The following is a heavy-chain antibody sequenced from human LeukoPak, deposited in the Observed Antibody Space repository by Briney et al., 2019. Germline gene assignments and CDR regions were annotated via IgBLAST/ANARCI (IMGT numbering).Heavy chain of an antibody. V-gene: IGHV7-4-1*02. CDR3: ARRGYPPFYYYTDV. J-gene: IGHJ6*03. CDR1: GYTFTSYD. D-gene: IGHD6-13*01. Sequence: ASVKVSCKASGYTFTSYDINWVRQAPGQGLEWMGWINTNTGNPTYAQGFTGRFVFSLDTSVSTAYLQISSLKAEDTAIYYCARRGYPPFYYYTDVWGKGTAVTVSS. CDR2: INTNTGNP.